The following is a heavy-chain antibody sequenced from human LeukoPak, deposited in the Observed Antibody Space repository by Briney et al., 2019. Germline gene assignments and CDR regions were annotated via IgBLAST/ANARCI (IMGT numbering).Heavy chain of an antibody. CDR1: GGSISNYY. J-gene: IGHJ5*02. D-gene: IGHD2-21*02. V-gene: IGHV4-59*01. CDR2: ISYSGST. Sequence: DPSETLSLTCTVSGGSISNYYWNWIRQPPGKGLEWIGDISYSGSTNYNPSLKSRVTISIDTSKNQFSLKLSSVTAADTAVYYCARDMTAGGWFDPWGQGTLVTVSS. CDR3: ARDMTAGGWFDP.